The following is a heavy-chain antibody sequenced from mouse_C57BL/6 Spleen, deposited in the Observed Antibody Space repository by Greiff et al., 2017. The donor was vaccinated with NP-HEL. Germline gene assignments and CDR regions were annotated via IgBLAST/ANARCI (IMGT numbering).Heavy chain of an antibody. CDR2: IYPGSGST. D-gene: IGHD1-2*01. J-gene: IGHJ2*01. Sequence: VQLQQSGAELVKPGASVKMSCKASGYTFTSYWITWVKQRPGQGLEWIGDIYPGSGSTNYNEKFKSKATLTVDTSSSTAYMQLSSLTSEDSAVYYCARYHYYGGGFDYWGQGTTLTVSS. CDR3: ARYHYYGGGFDY. V-gene: IGHV1-55*01. CDR1: GYTFTSYW.